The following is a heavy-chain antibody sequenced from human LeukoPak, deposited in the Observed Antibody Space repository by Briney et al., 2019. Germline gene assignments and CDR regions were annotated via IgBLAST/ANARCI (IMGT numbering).Heavy chain of an antibody. V-gene: IGHV4-59*11. CDR3: ASGNWRYYFDY. CDR2: IYYSGST. Sequence: PSETLSLTCTVSGGSISSHYWSWIRQPPGKGLEWIWCIYYSGSTNYNPSLKSRVTISVDTSKNQVSLRLSSVTAADTAVYYCASGNWRYYFDYWGQGTLVTVSS. J-gene: IGHJ4*02. CDR1: GGSISSHY. D-gene: IGHD1-1*01.